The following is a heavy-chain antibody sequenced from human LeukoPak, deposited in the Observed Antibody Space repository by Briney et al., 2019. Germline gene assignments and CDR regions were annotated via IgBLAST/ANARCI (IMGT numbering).Heavy chain of an antibody. V-gene: IGHV4-38-2*02. J-gene: IGHJ4*02. CDR2: IYHSGST. CDR1: GYSISSGYY. Sequence: PSETLSLTCTVSGYSISSGYYWGWIRQPPGKGLEWIGSIYHSGSTYYNPSLKSRVTISVDTSKNQFSLKLTSVTAADTAVYYCARDSYDSSGYYWDYFDYWGQGTLVTVSS. D-gene: IGHD3-22*01. CDR3: ARDSYDSSGYYWDYFDY.